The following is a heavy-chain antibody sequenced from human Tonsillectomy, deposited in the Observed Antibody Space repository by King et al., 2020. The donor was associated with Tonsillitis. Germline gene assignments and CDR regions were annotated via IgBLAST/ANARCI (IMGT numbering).Heavy chain of an antibody. CDR1: GYSISSGYY. Sequence: QLQESGPGLVKPSETLSLTCAVSGYSISSGYYWGWIRQPPGKGLEWIGSIYQSGSTYYNPSLKSRVTTSVDTSKNQFSLKVRSVTAADTAVYYCARDCSGWYGYYFDYWGQGTLVTVSS. V-gene: IGHV4-38-2*02. CDR2: IYQSGST. J-gene: IGHJ4*02. D-gene: IGHD6-19*01. CDR3: ARDCSGWYGYYFDY.